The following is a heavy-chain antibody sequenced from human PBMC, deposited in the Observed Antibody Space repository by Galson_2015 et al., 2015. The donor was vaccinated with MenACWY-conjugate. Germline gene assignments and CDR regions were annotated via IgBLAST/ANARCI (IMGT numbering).Heavy chain of an antibody. CDR2: INPNSGGT. CDR3: VQGAMVRGVNISYYGMDV. D-gene: IGHD3-10*01. J-gene: IGHJ6*02. Sequence: SVKVSCKASGYTFTCYYMHWVRQAPGQGLEWMGWINPNSGGTNYAQKFQGLVTMTRDTSISTAYMELSRLRSDDTAVYYCVQGAMVRGVNISYYGMDVWGQGTTVTVSS. CDR1: GYTFTCYY. V-gene: IGHV1-2*04.